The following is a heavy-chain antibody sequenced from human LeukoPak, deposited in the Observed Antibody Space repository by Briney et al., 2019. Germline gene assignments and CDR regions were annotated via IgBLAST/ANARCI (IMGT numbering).Heavy chain of an antibody. Sequence: RASVKVSCKASGYTFSRYGISWVRQAPGQGLEWLGWISAYNRNTNYAQKLQGRVTMTTDTSTSTAYMDLRSLRFDDTAVYYCARDVSGSYVTDAFDLWDQGTMVTVSS. V-gene: IGHV1-18*01. CDR1: GYTFSRYG. J-gene: IGHJ3*01. D-gene: IGHD1-26*01. CDR3: ARDVSGSYVTDAFDL. CDR2: ISAYNRNT.